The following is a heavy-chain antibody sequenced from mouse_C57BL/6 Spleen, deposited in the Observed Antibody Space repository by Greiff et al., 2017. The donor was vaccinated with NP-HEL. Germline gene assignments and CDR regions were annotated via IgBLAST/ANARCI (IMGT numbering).Heavy chain of an antibody. V-gene: IGHV3-6*01. CDR1: GYSITSGYY. CDR3: ARGAYYGSSPWYFDV. J-gene: IGHJ1*03. D-gene: IGHD1-1*01. CDR2: ISYDGSN. Sequence: EVQLQESGPGLVKPSQSLSLTCSVTGYSITSGYYWNWIRQFPGNKLEWMGYISYDGSNNYNPSLKNRISITRDTSKNQFFLKLNSVTTEDTATYYCARGAYYGSSPWYFDVWGTGTTVTVSS.